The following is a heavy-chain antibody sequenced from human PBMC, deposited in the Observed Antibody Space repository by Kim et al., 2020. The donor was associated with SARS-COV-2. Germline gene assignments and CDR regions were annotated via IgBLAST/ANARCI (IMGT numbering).Heavy chain of an antibody. Sequence: SETLSLTCTVSGGSISSYYWSWIRQPPGKGLEWIGYIYYSGSTNYNPSLKSRVTISVDTSKNQFSLKLSSVTAADTAVYYCAREPEPDPRHFRAGWFDPWGQGTLVTVSS. CDR3: AREPEPDPRHFRAGWFDP. D-gene: IGHD1-1*01. CDR1: GGSISSYY. J-gene: IGHJ5*02. CDR2: IYYSGST. V-gene: IGHV4-59*13.